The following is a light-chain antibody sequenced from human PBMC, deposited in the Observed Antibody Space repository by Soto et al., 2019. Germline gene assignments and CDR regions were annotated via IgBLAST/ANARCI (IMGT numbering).Light chain of an antibody. J-gene: IGLJ1*01. CDR3: CSYAGSYTYV. Sequence: QSALTQPRSVSGSPGQSVTITCTGTSNDVGSNSYVSWFQRHPGKAPKLIIFDVSQRPSGVPDRFSASKSGNTASLTISGLQAEDEADYYCCSYAGSYTYVFGTGTKLTVL. CDR1: SNDVGSNSY. V-gene: IGLV2-11*01. CDR2: DVS.